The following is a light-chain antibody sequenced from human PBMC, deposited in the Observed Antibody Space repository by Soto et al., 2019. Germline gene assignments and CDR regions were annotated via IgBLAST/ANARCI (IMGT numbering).Light chain of an antibody. J-gene: IGLJ2*01. V-gene: IGLV2-23*03. Sequence: QSALTQPASVSGSPGQSITISCTGTSSDVGSYNLVSWYQQHPGKAPKLMIYEGSKRPSGVSNRFSGSKSGNTASLTISGLQAEDEADYYSCSYAGSSTFVVFGGGTKLTV. CDR2: EGS. CDR3: CSYAGSSTFVV. CDR1: SSDVGSYNL.